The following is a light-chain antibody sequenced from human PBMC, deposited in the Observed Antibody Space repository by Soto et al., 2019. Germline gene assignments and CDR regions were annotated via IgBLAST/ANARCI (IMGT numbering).Light chain of an antibody. Sequence: QSVLTQPPSASGTPGQRGTISCSGSSSNIGSNTVNWYQQLPGTAPKLLIYSNNQRPSGVPDRFSGSKSGTSASLAISGLQSEDEADYYCAAWDDSLNGYGFGTGTKVTVL. CDR2: SNN. V-gene: IGLV1-44*01. J-gene: IGLJ1*01. CDR3: AAWDDSLNGYG. CDR1: SSNIGSNT.